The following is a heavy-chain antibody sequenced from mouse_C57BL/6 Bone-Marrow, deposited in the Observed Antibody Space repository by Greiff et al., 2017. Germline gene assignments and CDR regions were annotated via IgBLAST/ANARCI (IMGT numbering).Heavy chain of an antibody. CDR2: IYPGSGST. V-gene: IGHV1-55*01. CDR3: ARAGGARFFFAY. D-gene: IGHD6-1*01. J-gene: IGHJ3*01. Sequence: QVQLQQPGAELVKPGASVKMSCKASGFTFTSYWITWVKQRPGQGLEWIGDIYPGSGSTNYNEKFKSKATLTADTSSSTAYMQLSSLTSEDSAVYYCARAGGARFFFAYWGLGTLVTVSA. CDR1: GFTFTSYW.